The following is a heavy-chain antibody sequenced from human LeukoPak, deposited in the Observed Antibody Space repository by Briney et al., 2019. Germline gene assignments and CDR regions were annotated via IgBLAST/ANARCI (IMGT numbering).Heavy chain of an antibody. Sequence: GGSLRLSCAASGFTFSSYGMSWVRQAPGKGLEWVSAISGSGGSTYYADSVKGRFTISRDNSKNTLYLQMNSLRAEDTAVYYCATSLGYSSGWYPLAFDYWGQGTLVTVSS. J-gene: IGHJ4*02. CDR2: ISGSGGST. D-gene: IGHD6-19*01. CDR3: ATSLGYSSGWYPLAFDY. V-gene: IGHV3-23*01. CDR1: GFTFSSYG.